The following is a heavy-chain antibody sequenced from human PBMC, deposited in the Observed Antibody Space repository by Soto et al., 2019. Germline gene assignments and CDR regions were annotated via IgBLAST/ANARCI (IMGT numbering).Heavy chain of an antibody. J-gene: IGHJ6*02. CDR1: GGTFSSYA. CDR3: AGDPRQYQPLLRCYYYGMDV. D-gene: IGHD2-2*01. Sequence: SVKVSCKASGGTFSSYAISWVRQAPGQGLEWMGGIIPIFGTANYAQKFQGRVTITADESTSTAYMELSSLRSEDTAVYYCAGDPRQYQPLLRCYYYGMDVWGQGTTVTVSS. CDR2: IIPIFGTA. V-gene: IGHV1-69*13.